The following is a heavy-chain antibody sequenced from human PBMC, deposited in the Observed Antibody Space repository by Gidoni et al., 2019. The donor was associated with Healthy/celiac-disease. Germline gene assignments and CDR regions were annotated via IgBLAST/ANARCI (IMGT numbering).Heavy chain of an antibody. CDR2: ISYDGSNK. Sequence: QVQLVESGGGVVQPGRSLRLSCAASGFTFSSYARHWVRQAPGKGLEWVAVISYDGSNKYYADSVKGRFTISRDNSKNTLYLQMNSLRAEDTAVYYCARDRLGSGWPPSAFFFDYWGQGTLVTVSS. J-gene: IGHJ4*02. V-gene: IGHV3-30*01. D-gene: IGHD6-19*01. CDR3: ARDRLGSGWPPSAFFFDY. CDR1: GFTFSSYA.